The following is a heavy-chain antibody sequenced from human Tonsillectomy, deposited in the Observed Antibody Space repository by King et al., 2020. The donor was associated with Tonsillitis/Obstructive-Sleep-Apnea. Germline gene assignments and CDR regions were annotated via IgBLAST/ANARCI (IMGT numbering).Heavy chain of an antibody. J-gene: IGHJ4*02. CDR3: ARSPTSYYDFWSGYFMDFDY. CDR1: GYTFTSYG. CDR2: ISAYNGNT. D-gene: IGHD3-3*01. Sequence: QLVQSGAEVKKPGASVKVSCKASGYTFTSYGISWVRQAPGQGLEWMGWISAYNGNTHYAQKLQGRVTMTTDTSTSTAYMELRSLRSDDTAVYYCARSPTSYYDFWSGYFMDFDYWGQGTLVTVSS. V-gene: IGHV1-18*01.